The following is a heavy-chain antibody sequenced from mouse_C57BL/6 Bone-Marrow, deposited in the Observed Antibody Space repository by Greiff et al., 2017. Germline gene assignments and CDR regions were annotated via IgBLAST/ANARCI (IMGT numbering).Heavy chain of an antibody. CDR3: ARGDRYFDV. J-gene: IGHJ1*03. Sequence: VQLQQPGAELVMPGASLKLSCKASGYTFTSYWMHWVKQRPGQGLEWIGEIDPSDSSTNYNQKFKGKSTLTVDKSSSTAYMQLSSLTSEDSAVYYCARGDRYFDVWGTGTTVTVSS. V-gene: IGHV1-69*01. CDR1: GYTFTSYW. CDR2: IDPSDSST.